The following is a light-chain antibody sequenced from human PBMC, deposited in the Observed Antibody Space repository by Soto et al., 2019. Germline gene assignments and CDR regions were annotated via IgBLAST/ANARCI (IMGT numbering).Light chain of an antibody. V-gene: IGKV3-11*01. CDR3: QQRHMWPIT. Sequence: EGVLTQSPVTLSLSPGERPTLSCRASQSFRGLLAWYQQKPGQAPRLLIYDAYNRATGIPPRFSGSGSGTDFTLTISSLEPEDSAVYYCQQRHMWPITFGQGTRLEIK. CDR2: DAY. CDR1: QSFRGL. J-gene: IGKJ5*01.